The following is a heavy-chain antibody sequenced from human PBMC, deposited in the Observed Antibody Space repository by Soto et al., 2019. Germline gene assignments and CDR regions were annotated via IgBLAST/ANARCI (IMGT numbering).Heavy chain of an antibody. J-gene: IGHJ4*02. D-gene: IGHD3-3*01. CDR2: ISSGGST. Sequence: EVQLVESGGGLVQPGGSLRLSCAASGFSVSNLYMTWVRQAPGKGLEWVSVISSGGSTYYADSVKSRFTISSDDSKNTLHLEMTRLRAGATVVYYGARDTLGGAYDFCHGGQGTLVTVSS. V-gene: IGHV3-66*01. CDR1: GFSVSNLY. CDR3: ARDTLGGAYDFCH.